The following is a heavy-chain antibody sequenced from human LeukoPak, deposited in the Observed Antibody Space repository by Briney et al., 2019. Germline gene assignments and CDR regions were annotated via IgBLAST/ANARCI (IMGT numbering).Heavy chain of an antibody. J-gene: IGHJ6*03. D-gene: IGHD3-16*01. CDR1: GFTFSNYA. V-gene: IGHV3-23*01. CDR3: NRPRGDFYYKYYMDV. CDR2: FRSSDDTT. Sequence: GGSLRLSCAASGFTFSNYAMSWVRQAPGKGLQWVSGFRSSDDTTYYADSVRGRFTISRDNSKNTLYLQMNSLRVEDTAIYYCNRPRGDFYYKYYMDVWGKGTTVTVSS.